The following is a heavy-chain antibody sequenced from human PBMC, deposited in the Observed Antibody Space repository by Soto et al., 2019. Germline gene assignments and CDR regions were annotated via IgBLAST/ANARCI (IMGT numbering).Heavy chain of an antibody. J-gene: IGHJ6*02. D-gene: IGHD3-22*01. Sequence: PGGSLRLSCAASGFTFSSYAMSWVRQAPGKGLEWVSAISGSGGSTYYADSVKGRFTISRDNSKNTLYLQMNSLRAEDTAVYYCAKDHLRDSSGYSYYYYGMDVWGQGTKVTVSS. CDR1: GFTFSSYA. CDR3: AKDHLRDSSGYSYYYYGMDV. V-gene: IGHV3-23*01. CDR2: ISGSGGST.